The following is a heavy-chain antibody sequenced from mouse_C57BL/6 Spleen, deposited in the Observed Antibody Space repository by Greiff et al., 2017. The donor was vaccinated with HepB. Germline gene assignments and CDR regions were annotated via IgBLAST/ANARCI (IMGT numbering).Heavy chain of an antibody. V-gene: IGHV14-4*01. J-gene: IGHJ4*01. CDR2: IDPENGDT. CDR1: GFNIKDDY. D-gene: IGHD1-1*01. Sequence: EVMLVESGAELVRPGASVKLSCTASGFNIKDDYMHWVKQRPEQGLEWIGWIDPENGDTEYASKFQGKATITADTSSNTAYLQLSSLTSEDTAVYYCTQYGYAMDYWGQGTSVTVSS. CDR3: TQYGYAMDY.